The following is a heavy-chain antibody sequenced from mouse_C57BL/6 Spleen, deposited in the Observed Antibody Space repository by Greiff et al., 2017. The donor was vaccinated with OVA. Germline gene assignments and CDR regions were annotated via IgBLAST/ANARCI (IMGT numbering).Heavy chain of an antibody. Sequence: QVQLQQPGAELVRPGSSVKLSCKASGYTFTSYWMDWVKQRPGQGLEWIGNIYPSDSETHYNQKFKDKATLTVDKSASTAYMQLSSLTSEDYAVYYCAREGGDSSGYGAYWGQGTLVTVSA. CDR1: GYTFTSYW. V-gene: IGHV1-61*01. CDR3: AREGGDSSGYGAY. J-gene: IGHJ3*01. D-gene: IGHD3-2*02. CDR2: IYPSDSET.